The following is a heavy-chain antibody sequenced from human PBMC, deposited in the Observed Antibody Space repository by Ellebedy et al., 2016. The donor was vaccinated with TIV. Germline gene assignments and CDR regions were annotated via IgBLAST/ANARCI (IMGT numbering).Heavy chain of an antibody. V-gene: IGHV4-31*03. CDR3: ARDCAAPYVRAFDI. D-gene: IGHD6-6*01. Sequence: SETLSLTXTASGGSISSGGYYWSWVRQHPGKGLEWIGYIYYSGSTYYNPSLKSRVTISIDTSENQFSLKLSSVTAADTAVYYCARDCAAPYVRAFDIWGQGTMVTVSS. J-gene: IGHJ3*02. CDR1: GGSISSGGYY. CDR2: IYYSGST.